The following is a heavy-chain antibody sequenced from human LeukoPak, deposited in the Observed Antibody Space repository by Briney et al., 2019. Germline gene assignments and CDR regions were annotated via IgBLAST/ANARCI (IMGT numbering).Heavy chain of an antibody. J-gene: IGHJ6*03. Sequence: PGGSLRLSCAASGFTVSSNYMSWVRQAPGKGLEWVSVIYSGGSTYYADSVKGRFTISRDNSKNTLYLQMNSLRAEDTAVYYCARVGTMVRGVIIYYYYYMDVWGKGTTVTISS. D-gene: IGHD3-10*01. CDR3: ARVGTMVRGVIIYYYYYMDV. CDR2: IYSGGST. V-gene: IGHV3-66*01. CDR1: GFTVSSNY.